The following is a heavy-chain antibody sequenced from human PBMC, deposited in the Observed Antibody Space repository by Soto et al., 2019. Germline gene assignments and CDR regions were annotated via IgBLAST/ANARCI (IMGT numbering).Heavy chain of an antibody. Sequence: SLRLSCAASGFTFSSYGMHWVRQAPGKGLEWVAVISYDGSNKYYADSVKGRFTISRDNSKNTLYLQMNSLRAEDTAVYYCANAPITIFGVALKFDPWGQGTLVTVSS. J-gene: IGHJ5*02. V-gene: IGHV3-30*18. CDR1: GFTFSSYG. CDR2: ISYDGSNK. D-gene: IGHD3-3*01. CDR3: ANAPITIFGVALKFDP.